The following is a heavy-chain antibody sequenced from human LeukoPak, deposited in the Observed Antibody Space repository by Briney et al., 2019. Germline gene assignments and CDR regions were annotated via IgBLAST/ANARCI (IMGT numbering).Heavy chain of an antibody. CDR2: IRGSGFST. J-gene: IGHJ4*02. V-gene: IGHV3-23*01. CDR1: GFTFSNHG. D-gene: IGHD3-22*01. Sequence: GGSLRLSCAASGFTFSNHGMSWVRQAPGKGLEWVSGIRGSGFSTDYADSVKGRFTISRDNSKNTLYLQMNSLRAEDTAVYYCAKASAMIVVVSKHFDYWGQGTLVTVSS. CDR3: AKASAMIVVVSKHFDY.